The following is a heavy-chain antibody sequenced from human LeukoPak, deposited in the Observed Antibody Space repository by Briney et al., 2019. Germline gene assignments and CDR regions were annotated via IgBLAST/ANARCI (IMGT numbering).Heavy chain of an antibody. D-gene: IGHD3-22*01. V-gene: IGHV4-34*01. Sequence: SETLSLTCAVYGGSFSGYYWSWIRQPPGKGLEWIGEINHSGSTNYNPSLKSRVTISVDTSKNQFSLKLSSGTAADTAVYYCARGYYYDSSGYYYDYWGQGTLVSVSS. J-gene: IGHJ4*02. CDR3: ARGYYYDSSGYYYDY. CDR2: INHSGST. CDR1: GGSFSGYY.